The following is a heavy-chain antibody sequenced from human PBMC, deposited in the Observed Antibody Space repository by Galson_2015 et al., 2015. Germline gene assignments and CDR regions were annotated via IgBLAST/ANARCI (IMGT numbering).Heavy chain of an antibody. CDR1: GFIFRDYI. D-gene: IGHD6-6*01. CDR2: ISRSGNYI. V-gene: IGHV3-21*01. CDR3: ARDSVSSNDYYSYYYMDV. Sequence: RRLSCAASGFIFRDYIVNWVRHAPGKELEWVSSISRSGNYIYYADSVKGRFTISRDNAKNSLYLQMNTLRAEDTALYYCARDSVSSNDYYSYYYMDVWGKGTTVTVSS. J-gene: IGHJ6*03.